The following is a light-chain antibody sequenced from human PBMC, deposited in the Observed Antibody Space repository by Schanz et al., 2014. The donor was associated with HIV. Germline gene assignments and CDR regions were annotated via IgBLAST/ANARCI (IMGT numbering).Light chain of an antibody. CDR2: DVS. CDR3: SSYAGSNNLPYV. Sequence: QSALTQPASVSGSPGQSITISCTGTSSDVGAYNYVSWYQHHPGKAPTLMIYDVSNRPSGISNRFSGSKSGNTASLTISGVQVEDEADYHCSSYAGSNNLPYVFGTGTKLTVL. CDR1: SSDVGAYNY. J-gene: IGLJ1*01. V-gene: IGLV2-14*03.